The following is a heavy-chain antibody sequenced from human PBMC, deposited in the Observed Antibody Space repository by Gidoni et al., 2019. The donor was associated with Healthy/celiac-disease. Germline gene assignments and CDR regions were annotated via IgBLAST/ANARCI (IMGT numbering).Heavy chain of an antibody. CDR1: GGSISSYY. D-gene: IGHD3-10*01. CDR3: ASDRLAIGDRFDY. J-gene: IGHJ4*02. CDR2: IYYRGST. Sequence: QVQLQESGPGLVKPSETLSLTCTVSGGSISSYYSSWIRHPPGKGLEWIGYIYYRGSTNSNPSLKSRVTISVDTSKNQFSLKLSSVTAADTAVYYCASDRLAIGDRFDYWGQGTLVTVSS. V-gene: IGHV4-59*01.